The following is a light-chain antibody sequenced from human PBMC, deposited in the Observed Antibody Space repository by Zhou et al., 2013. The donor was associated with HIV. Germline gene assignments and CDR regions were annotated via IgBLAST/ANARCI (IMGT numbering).Light chain of an antibody. Sequence: DIQMTQIPSTLSASVGDRVTITCRASQSISSWLAWYQQKPGKAPKLLIYKASSLESGVPSRFSGSGSGTEFTLTISSLQPDDFATYYCQQYNSYWTFGQGTKVEIK. CDR1: QSISSW. CDR2: KAS. J-gene: IGKJ1*01. CDR3: QQYNSYWT. V-gene: IGKV1-5*03.